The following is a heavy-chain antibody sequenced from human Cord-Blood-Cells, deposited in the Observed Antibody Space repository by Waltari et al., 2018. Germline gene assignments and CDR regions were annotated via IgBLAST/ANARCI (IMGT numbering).Heavy chain of an antibody. J-gene: IGHJ3*02. Sequence: QLQLQESGPGLVKPSETLSLTCTVSGGSISSSSYYWGWIRQPPGKGLGWIGSIYYSGSNYYNPSLKSRVIISVGTSKNQFSLKLSSVTAADTDVYYCARVVAATPAFDIWGQGTMVTVSS. CDR1: GGSISSSSYY. V-gene: IGHV4-39*07. CDR3: ARVVAATPAFDI. CDR2: IYYSGSN. D-gene: IGHD2-15*01.